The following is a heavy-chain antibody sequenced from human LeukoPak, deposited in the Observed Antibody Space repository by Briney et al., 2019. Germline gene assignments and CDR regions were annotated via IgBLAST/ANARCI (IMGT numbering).Heavy chain of an antibody. J-gene: IGHJ4*02. CDR1: GFTFNNYG. D-gene: IGHD1-26*01. CDR3: ARGPSYRLDY. Sequence: GGSLRLSCAASGFTFNNYGMFWFRQAPGKGLEWVSAISGSGGSTYYADSVKGRFTISRDNSKNTLYLQMNSLRAEDTAVYYCARGPSYRLDYWGQGTLVTVSS. V-gene: IGHV3-23*01. CDR2: ISGSGGST.